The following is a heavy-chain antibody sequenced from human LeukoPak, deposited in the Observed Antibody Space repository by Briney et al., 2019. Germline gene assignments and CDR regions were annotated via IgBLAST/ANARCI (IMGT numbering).Heavy chain of an antibody. D-gene: IGHD6-13*01. J-gene: IGHJ4*02. CDR2: IYYSGST. CDR3: ARVAAAGDYYFDY. CDR1: GGSTSSYY. V-gene: IGHV4-59*01. Sequence: SETLSLTCTVSGGSTSSYYWSWIRQPPGEGLEWIGYIYYSGSTNYNPSLKSRVTISVDTSKNQFSLKLYSVTAADTAVYYCARVAAAGDYYFDYWGQGTLVTVSS.